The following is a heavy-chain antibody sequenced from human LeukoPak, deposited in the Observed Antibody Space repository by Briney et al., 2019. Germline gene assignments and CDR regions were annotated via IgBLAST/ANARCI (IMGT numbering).Heavy chain of an antibody. CDR1: GGSISSGSYY. J-gene: IGHJ4*02. D-gene: IGHD5-18*01. V-gene: IGHV4-61*02. CDR2: IYTSGST. Sequence: TSETLSLTCTVSGGSISSGSYYWSWIRQPAGKGLEWIGRIYTSGSTSYNPSLKSRVTISVDTSKNQFSLKLSSVTAADTAVYYCATVDTAMVTRDYWGQGTLVTVSS. CDR3: ATVDTAMVTRDY.